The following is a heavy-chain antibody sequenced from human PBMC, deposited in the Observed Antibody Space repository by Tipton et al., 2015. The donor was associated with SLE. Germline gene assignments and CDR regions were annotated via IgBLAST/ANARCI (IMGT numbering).Heavy chain of an antibody. J-gene: IGHJ4*02. D-gene: IGHD3-22*01. CDR3: ARSAPDSSAYPTFFDY. V-gene: IGHV4-4*02. Sequence: GLVKPSGTLSLTCGVSGGSITSNKWWTWVRQPPGKGLEWIGEISPSVSTNYNPSLKSRVTISVDTSKNQYSLKLNSVIAADTAVYYCARSAPDSSAYPTFFDYWGQGTPATVSS. CDR2: ISPSVST. CDR1: GGSITSNKW.